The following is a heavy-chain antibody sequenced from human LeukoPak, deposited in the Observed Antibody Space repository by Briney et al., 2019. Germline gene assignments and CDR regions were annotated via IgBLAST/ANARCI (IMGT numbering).Heavy chain of an antibody. D-gene: IGHD6-6*01. CDR3: ARDPVEQLDHYHIDV. J-gene: IGHJ6*03. CDR1: GDTFSSCG. CDR2: IIPIFGTA. V-gene: IGHV1-69*01. Sequence: PEASVKVSCKASGDTFSSCGISWVRQAPGQGLEWMGGIIPIFGTANYAQKFQGRVTITADESTSTAYMELSSLRSEDTAVYYCARDPVEQLDHYHIDVWGKGTTVTVSS.